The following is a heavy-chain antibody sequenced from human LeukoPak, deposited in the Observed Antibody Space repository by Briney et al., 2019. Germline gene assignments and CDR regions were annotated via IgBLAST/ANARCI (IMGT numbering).Heavy chain of an antibody. V-gene: IGHV3-23*01. J-gene: IGHJ6*02. CDR3: ANPSSGASPYGMDV. CDR1: GFTFSSYA. Sequence: GGSLRLSCAASGFTFSSYAMSWVRQAPGKGLEWVSAISGSGGSTYYADSVKGRFTISRDNSKNTLYLQMNSLRAEDTAVYYCANPSSGASPYGMDVWGQGTTVTVSS. D-gene: IGHD6-19*01. CDR2: ISGSGGST.